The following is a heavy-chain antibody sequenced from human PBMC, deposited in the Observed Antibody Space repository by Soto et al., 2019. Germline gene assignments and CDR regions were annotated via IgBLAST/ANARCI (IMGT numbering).Heavy chain of an antibody. J-gene: IGHJ4*02. D-gene: IGHD6-6*01. CDR2: IKEDGREK. V-gene: IGHV3-7*01. CDR1: GFTFSSYW. Sequence: SGGCLRLSCAASGFTFSSYWMSWVRQAPGKGLEWLANIKEDGREKYYVDSVKGRFTISRDNAKNALYLQMNSLRDEDTAVYYCAGETEYSSSSAGFDYWRQGTLVTIAS. CDR3: AGETEYSSSSAGFDY.